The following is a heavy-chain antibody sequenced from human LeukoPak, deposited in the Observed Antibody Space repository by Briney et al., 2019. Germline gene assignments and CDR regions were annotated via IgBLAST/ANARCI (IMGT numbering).Heavy chain of an antibody. CDR2: IWNGGSSQ. D-gene: IGHD4-11*01. CDR3: AKDAERGFDYSNSLEK. Sequence: PGGSLRLSCAASKFTFSHYGMHWVRQAPGKGLEWVAVIWNGGSSQYYADSVKGRFTVSRDNSQKTLYLQMSSLRPEDTAVYYCAKDAERGFDYSNSLEKWGQGTLVTVSS. CDR1: KFTFSHYG. V-gene: IGHV3-33*06. J-gene: IGHJ4*02.